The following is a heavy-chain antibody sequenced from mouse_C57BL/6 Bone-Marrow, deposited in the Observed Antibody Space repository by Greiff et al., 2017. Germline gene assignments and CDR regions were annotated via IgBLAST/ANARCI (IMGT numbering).Heavy chain of an antibody. D-gene: IGHD3-2*02. V-gene: IGHV1-56*01. CDR3: ARAAQAPLYYYAMDY. CDR2: IFPGSGST. CDR1: GYTFTSHW. J-gene: IGHJ4*01. Sequence: QVQLQQSGPELVRPGASVKISCKAPGYTFTSHWMQWVRQRPGQGLEWIGEIFPGSGSTYYNETFKGKATLTVDTSSSTAYMQLSSLTSEDSAVYFGARAAQAPLYYYAMDYWGQGTSVTVSS.